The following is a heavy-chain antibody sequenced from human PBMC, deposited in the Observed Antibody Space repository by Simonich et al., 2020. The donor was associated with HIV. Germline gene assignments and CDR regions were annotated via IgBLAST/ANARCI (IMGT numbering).Heavy chain of an antibody. V-gene: IGHV3-30*07. J-gene: IGHJ4*02. D-gene: IGHD3-16*01. CDR3: ASGGSISSVWADDY. CDR2: ISYDGSNK. CDR1: GFTFSSYA. Sequence: QVQLVESGGGVVQPGRSLRLSCAAYGFTFSSYAMHWVRQASGKGLEWVEVISYDGSNKYYADSVKGRFTISRDNSKNTLYLQMNSLRAEDTAVYYCASGGSISSVWADDYWGQGTLVTVSS.